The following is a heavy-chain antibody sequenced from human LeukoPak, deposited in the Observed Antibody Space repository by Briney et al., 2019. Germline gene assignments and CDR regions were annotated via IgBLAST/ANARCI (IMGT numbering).Heavy chain of an antibody. CDR3: ARGIDSGYDYFDS. D-gene: IGHD5-12*01. CDR2: INWNSGSR. CDR1: GFTFSNAW. J-gene: IGHJ4*02. V-gene: IGHV3-20*04. Sequence: GGSLRLSCAASGFTFSNAWMSWVRQGPGKGLEWVSGINWNSGSRGYADSVKGRFTISRDNAKNSLYLRMNSLRAEDTALYYCARGIDSGYDYFDSWGQGTLVTVSS.